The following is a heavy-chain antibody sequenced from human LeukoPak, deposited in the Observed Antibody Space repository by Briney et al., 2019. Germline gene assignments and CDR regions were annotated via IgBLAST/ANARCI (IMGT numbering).Heavy chain of an antibody. V-gene: IGHV3-33*06. CDR1: GFSFSSYG. CDR3: AKDRRGFSYGYWGFDY. J-gene: IGHJ4*02. Sequence: GGSLRLSCAAAGFSFSSYGMHWVRQAPDKGLEWVVTIWYDGSQTYSADSVKGRFTISRDNSKNTVYLHMNSLRAEDTAVYYCAKDRRGFSYGYWGFDYWGQGALVTVSS. CDR2: IWYDGSQT. D-gene: IGHD5-18*01.